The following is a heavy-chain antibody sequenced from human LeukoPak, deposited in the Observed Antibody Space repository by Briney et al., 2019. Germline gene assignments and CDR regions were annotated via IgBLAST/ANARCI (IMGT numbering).Heavy chain of an antibody. CDR2: INPNSGGT. V-gene: IGHV1-2*02. CDR3: AKSGYGFGYGWDVAV. J-gene: IGHJ6*04. Sequence: ASVKVSCRASGYPFTAYFIYWVRQAPGQGLEWIGWINPNSGGTNPAQKFQDRVTMTRDTSVSSVYMELSSLRSDDTAVYYCAKSGYGFGYGWDVAVWGKGTTVTVSS. CDR1: GYPFTAYF. D-gene: IGHD5-18*01.